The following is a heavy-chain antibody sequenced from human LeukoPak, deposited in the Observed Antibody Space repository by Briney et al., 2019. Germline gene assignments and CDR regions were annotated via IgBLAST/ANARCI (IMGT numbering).Heavy chain of an antibody. CDR1: GYTFTSYA. V-gene: IGHV1-3*01. Sequence: ASVKVSCKASGYTFTSYAMHWVRQAPGQRLEWMGWINAGNGNTKYSQEFQGRVTITRDTSTSTAYMELRSLRSDDTAVYYCARDVWQYYDSSGYSGYWGQGTLVTVSS. CDR3: ARDVWQYYDSSGYSGY. D-gene: IGHD3-22*01. CDR2: INAGNGNT. J-gene: IGHJ4*02.